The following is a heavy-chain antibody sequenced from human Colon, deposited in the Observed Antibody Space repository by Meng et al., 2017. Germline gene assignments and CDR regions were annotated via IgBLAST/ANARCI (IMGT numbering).Heavy chain of an antibody. CDR1: GFTFSSYW. V-gene: IGHV3-74*01. J-gene: IGHJ4*02. Sequence: GESLKISCAASGFTFSSYWMHCVRQVPGKGLVWVSRINSDGCSTIYADSVMGRFTISRDNAKNTLYLQMNSQRAEDTAVYYCASDRAYWGQGTLVTVSS. CDR3: ASDRAY. CDR2: INSDGCST.